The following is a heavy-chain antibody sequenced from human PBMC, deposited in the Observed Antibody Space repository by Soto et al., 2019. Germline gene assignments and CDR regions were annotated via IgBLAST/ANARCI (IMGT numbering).Heavy chain of an antibody. D-gene: IGHD3-16*02. J-gene: IGHJ4*02. CDR1: GYTFTSYV. CDR2: ISAYNGNT. V-gene: IGHV1-18*01. Sequence: ASVKVSCKASGYTFTSYVISWVRQAPGQGLEWMGWISAYNGNTNYAQKLQGRVTMTTDTSTSTAYMELRSLRSDDTAVYYCASNMITFGGVIAPNQFDYWGQGTLVTVSS. CDR3: ASNMITFGGVIAPNQFDY.